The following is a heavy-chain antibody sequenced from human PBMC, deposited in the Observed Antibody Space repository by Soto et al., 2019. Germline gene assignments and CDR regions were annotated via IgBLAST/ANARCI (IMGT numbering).Heavy chain of an antibody. J-gene: IGHJ4*02. CDR2: FNAGNGNT. CDR1: GYTFTGYA. Sequence: QVQLVQSGAEEKKPGASVKVSCKASGYTFTGYAMHWVRQAPGQRLEWMGWFNAGNGNTKYSQKFQGRVTITRDTSASTAYRELSSLRSEDTAVYYCARAVAVPADFDYWGQGTLVTVSS. CDR3: ARAVAVPADFDY. D-gene: IGHD6-19*01. V-gene: IGHV1-3*05.